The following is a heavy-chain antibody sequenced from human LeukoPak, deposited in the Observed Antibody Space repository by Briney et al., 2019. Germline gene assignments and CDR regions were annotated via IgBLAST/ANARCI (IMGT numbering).Heavy chain of an antibody. CDR1: GFSFSVYE. J-gene: IGHJ4*02. CDR2: ISGSDTST. Sequence: GGSLRLSCAASGFSFSVYEMHWVRQAPGRGLEWIADISGSDTSTNYADSVKGRFTISRDNAKNSLYLQMNRLRVEDTAVYYCTTLTVASNFDYWGQGTLVTVSS. D-gene: IGHD6-19*01. CDR3: TTLTVASNFDY. V-gene: IGHV3-48*03.